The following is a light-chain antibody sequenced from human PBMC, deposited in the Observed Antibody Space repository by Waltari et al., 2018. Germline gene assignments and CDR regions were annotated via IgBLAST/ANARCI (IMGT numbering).Light chain of an antibody. Sequence: DIHLTQSIPYLSASVGDRVTITCRASRGISSDLGWYQQKPGKAPKRLIYAASTLQSGVPLRFSGSGSGTEFTLTISSLQPEDFATYYCQQVNTYSWTFGQGTKVEIK. CDR2: AAS. CDR1: RGISSD. V-gene: IGKV1-9*01. J-gene: IGKJ1*01. CDR3: QQVNTYSWT.